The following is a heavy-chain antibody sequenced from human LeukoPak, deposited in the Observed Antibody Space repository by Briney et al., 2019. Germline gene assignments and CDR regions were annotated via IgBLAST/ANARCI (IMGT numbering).Heavy chain of an antibody. J-gene: IGHJ5*02. CDR2: IKQDGSEK. CDR3: AREQRISMIMMSRIWFDP. Sequence: AGGSLRLSCAASGFTFSTYWMHWVRQAPGKGLEWVANIKQDGSEKHYVDSVKGRFTISRDNAKNSLHLQMNGLRAEDTAVYYCAREQRISMIMMSRIWFDPWGQGTLVTVSS. D-gene: IGHD3-22*01. CDR1: GFTFSTYW. V-gene: IGHV3-7*01.